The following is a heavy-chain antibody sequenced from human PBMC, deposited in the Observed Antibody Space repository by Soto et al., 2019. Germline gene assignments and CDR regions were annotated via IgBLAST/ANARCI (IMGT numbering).Heavy chain of an antibody. CDR3: AKGDHCTNGVCSNWYFDL. J-gene: IGHJ2*01. Sequence: EVQLLESGGGLVQPGGSLRLSCAASGFTFSSYAMSWVRQAPGKGLEWVSAISGSGGSTYYADSVKGRFTISRDNSKNTLYLQMHSLRAEETAVYYCAKGDHCTNGVCSNWYFDLWGRGTLVTVSS. CDR1: GFTFSSYA. D-gene: IGHD2-8*01. CDR2: ISGSGGST. V-gene: IGHV3-23*01.